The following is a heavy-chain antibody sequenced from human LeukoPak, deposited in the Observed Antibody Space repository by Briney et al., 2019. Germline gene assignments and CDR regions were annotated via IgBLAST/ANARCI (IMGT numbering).Heavy chain of an antibody. D-gene: IGHD3-10*01. V-gene: IGHV4-59*08. Sequence: SETLSLTCTVSGGSISSYYWSWIRQPPGKGLEWIGYIYYSGSTYYNPSLKSRVTISVDTSKNQFSLKLSSVTAADTAVYYCARVSMVRGAHWGQGTLVTVSS. J-gene: IGHJ4*02. CDR3: ARVSMVRGAH. CDR1: GGSISSYY. CDR2: IYYSGST.